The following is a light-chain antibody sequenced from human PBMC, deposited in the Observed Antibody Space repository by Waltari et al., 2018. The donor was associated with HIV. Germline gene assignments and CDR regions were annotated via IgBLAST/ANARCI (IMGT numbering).Light chain of an antibody. CDR3: AAWDGSLNGHVV. Sequence: QSVLTQPPSASGPPGQRVTISCSGRSSNIGSNTVNWYQQLPGTAPKLLIYSNNQRPSGVPDRFSGSKSGTSAPLAISGLQSEDEADYYCAAWDGSLNGHVVFGGGTKLTVL. V-gene: IGLV1-44*01. CDR2: SNN. J-gene: IGLJ2*01. CDR1: SSNIGSNT.